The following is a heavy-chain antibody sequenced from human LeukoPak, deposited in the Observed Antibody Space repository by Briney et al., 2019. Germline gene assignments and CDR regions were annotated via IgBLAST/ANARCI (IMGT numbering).Heavy chain of an antibody. CDR3: AKDFWSGYYRDDYMDV. CDR1: GFTFSSYA. CDR2: ISGSGGST. D-gene: IGHD3-3*01. J-gene: IGHJ6*03. V-gene: IGHV3-23*01. Sequence: GGSLRLSCAASGFTFSSYAMSWVRQAPGKGLEWVSAISGSGGSTYYADSVKGRFTISRDNSKNTLYLQMNSLRAEDTAVYYCAKDFWSGYYRDDYMDVWGKGTTVTVS.